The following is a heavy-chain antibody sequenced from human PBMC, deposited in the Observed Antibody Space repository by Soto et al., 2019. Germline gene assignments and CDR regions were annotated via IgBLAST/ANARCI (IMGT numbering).Heavy chain of an antibody. D-gene: IGHD3-22*01. CDR2: IYYSGST. V-gene: IGHV4-59*01. CDR3: ARGDYYDRSGYSI. J-gene: IGHJ3*02. CDR1: GGSISSYY. Sequence: SETLSLTCTVSGGSISSYYWSWIRQPPEKGLEWIGYIYYSGSTNYNPSLKGRVTISVDTSKNQFSLKLSSVTAADTAVYYCARGDYYDRSGYSIWGQGTMVTVSS.